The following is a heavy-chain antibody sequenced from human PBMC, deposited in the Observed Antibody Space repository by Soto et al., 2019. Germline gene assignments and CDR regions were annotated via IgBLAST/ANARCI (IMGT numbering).Heavy chain of an antibody. J-gene: IGHJ4*02. V-gene: IGHV4-34*01. D-gene: IGHD7-27*01. CDR2: INHSGST. CDR1: GGSFSGYY. Sequence: QVQLQQWGAGLLKPSETLSLNCAVHGGSFSGYYWSWIRQPPGKGLEWIGEINHSGSTHYNPSLKSRVTISVDTSMNQLSLKLSSVTAADTAVYYCARGWGRIFDYWGQGTLVTVSS. CDR3: ARGWGRIFDY.